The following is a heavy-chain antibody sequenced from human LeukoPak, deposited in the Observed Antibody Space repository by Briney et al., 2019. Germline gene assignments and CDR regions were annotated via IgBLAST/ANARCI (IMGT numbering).Heavy chain of an antibody. CDR2: IYHSGST. CDR1: GGSISNYY. D-gene: IGHD2-2*01. V-gene: IGHV4-59*01. Sequence: SETLSLTFTVSGGSISNYYWSWIRQPPGKGLEWIGYIYHSGSTNYNPSLKSRVTILVDTSKNQFSLKLISVTAADTAVYYCARGSRGRRYCSSTSCWSFDYWGQGTLVTVSS. CDR3: ARGSRGRRYCSSTSCWSFDY. J-gene: IGHJ4*02.